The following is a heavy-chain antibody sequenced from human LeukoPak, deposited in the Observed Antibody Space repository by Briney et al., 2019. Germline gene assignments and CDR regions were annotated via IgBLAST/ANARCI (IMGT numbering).Heavy chain of an antibody. J-gene: IGHJ6*02. CDR2: INGSGGST. D-gene: IGHD1-26*01. V-gene: IGHV3-23*01. CDR1: GFTFSSYA. CDR3: AKRREGYYYGMDV. Sequence: GGSLRLSCAASGFTFSSYAMSWVRQAPGKGLEWVSAINGSGGSTYYADSVKGRFTISRDNSKNTLYLQMNSLRAEDTAVYYCAKRREGYYYGMDVWGQGTTVTVSS.